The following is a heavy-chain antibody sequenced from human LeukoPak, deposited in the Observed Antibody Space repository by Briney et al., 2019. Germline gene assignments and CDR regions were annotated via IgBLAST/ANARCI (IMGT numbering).Heavy chain of an antibody. CDR1: GYTFTGYY. CDR2: INPNSGDT. J-gene: IGHJ4*02. D-gene: IGHD3-10*01. V-gene: IGHV1-2*02. Sequence: ASVKVSCKTSGYTFTGYYMHWVRQAPGQGLEWMGWINPNSGDTNCAQKFQERVTFTGDMSTGTVYMELSSLRSEDTAVYYCAVARGLTDPLDFWGQGTLVTVSS. CDR3: AVARGLTDPLDF.